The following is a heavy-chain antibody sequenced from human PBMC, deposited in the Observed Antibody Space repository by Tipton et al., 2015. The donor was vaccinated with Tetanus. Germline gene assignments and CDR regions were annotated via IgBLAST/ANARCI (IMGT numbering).Heavy chain of an antibody. CDR3: ARDRLQLRAYYYYGMDV. CDR1: GGSISSSNW. D-gene: IGHD5-24*01. CDR2: IYRSGSP. J-gene: IGHJ6*02. V-gene: IGHV4-4*02. Sequence: TLSLTCDVSGGSISSSNWRSWVRQPPGKGLEWIGEIYRSGSPNYHPSLKSRVTISVDKSKTQFSRKLSSVTAADTAVYYCARDRLQLRAYYYYGMDVWGQGTTVTVSS.